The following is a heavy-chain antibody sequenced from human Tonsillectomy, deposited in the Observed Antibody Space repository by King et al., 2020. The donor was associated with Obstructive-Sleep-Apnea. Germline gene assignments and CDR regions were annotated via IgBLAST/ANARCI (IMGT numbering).Heavy chain of an antibody. J-gene: IGHJ4*02. Sequence: QLQESGPGLVKPSETLSLTCTVSGGSISSSRYYWGWIRQPPGKGLEWIGRIYYSGSTYYNPSLKSRVTISVDTSKNQFSLKLSSVTAADTAVYYCARDLWFGEDDVDYWGQGTLVTVSS. D-gene: IGHD3-10*01. V-gene: IGHV4-39*07. CDR3: ARDLWFGEDDVDY. CDR1: GGSISSSRYY. CDR2: IYYSGST.